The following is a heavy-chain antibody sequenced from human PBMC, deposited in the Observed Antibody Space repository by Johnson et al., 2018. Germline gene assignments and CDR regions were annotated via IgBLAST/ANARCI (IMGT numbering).Heavy chain of an antibody. J-gene: IGHJ4*02. CDR3: ARPWGY. Sequence: VQLVQSGGGSVQPGGSLRLSCAASGISFSKNWMHWVRQAPGKGLVWVSQINSDGSSTNYADFVKGRFTISRDNAKNTVYLQMNSLRAEDTVVYYCARPWGYWGQGTLVTVSS. CDR1: GISFSKNW. CDR2: INSDGSST. D-gene: IGHD7-27*01. V-gene: IGHV3-74*02.